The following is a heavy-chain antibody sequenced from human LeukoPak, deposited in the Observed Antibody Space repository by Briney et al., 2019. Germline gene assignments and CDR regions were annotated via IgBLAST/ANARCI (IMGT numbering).Heavy chain of an antibody. J-gene: IGHJ4*02. D-gene: IGHD6-13*01. CDR1: GGSISNYW. CDR3: ARGYSSSWNYFDY. Sequence: PSETLSLTCTVSGGSISNYWWGWIRQPPGKGLEWIGYVFDSGGTNYNPSLKSRVTISVDTSKKQFSLRLSSVTAADTAVYYCARGYSSSWNYFDYWGLGTLVTVSS. V-gene: IGHV4-59*01. CDR2: VFDSGGT.